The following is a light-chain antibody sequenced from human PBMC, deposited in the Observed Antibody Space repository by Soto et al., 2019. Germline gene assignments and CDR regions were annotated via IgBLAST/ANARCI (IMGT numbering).Light chain of an antibody. CDR3: NSYTSSSTLV. V-gene: IGLV2-14*03. Sequence: QSALTQPASVSGSPGQSITISCTGTSSDVGGYNYVSWYQQHPGKAPKVMIYAVNYRPSGVSNRFSGSKSGSTASLTISGLQTEDETDYYCNSYTSSSTLVFRTGTKETLL. CDR1: SSDVGGYNY. CDR2: AVN. J-gene: IGLJ1*01.